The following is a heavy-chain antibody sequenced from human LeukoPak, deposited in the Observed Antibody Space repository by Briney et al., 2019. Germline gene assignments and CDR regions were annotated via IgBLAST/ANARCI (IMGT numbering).Heavy chain of an antibody. J-gene: IGHJ6*03. CDR2: IIPVFEKA. CDR1: GGTFSNYA. CDR3: ARLGHCGETNCYSDFYYMDV. D-gene: IGHD2-21*01. Sequence: ASVKVSCKASGGTFSNYAVSWVRQAPGQGLEWMGGIIPVFEKANYARKFQDRVTITADESTATAYMELSSLTSEDTAIYFCARLGHCGETNCYSDFYYMDVWGKGTTVIVSS. V-gene: IGHV1-69*13.